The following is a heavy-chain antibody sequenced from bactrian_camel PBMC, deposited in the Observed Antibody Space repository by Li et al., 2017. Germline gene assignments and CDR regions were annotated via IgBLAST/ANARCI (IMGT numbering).Heavy chain of an antibody. CDR1: EWTSSDNC. J-gene: IGHJ4*01. V-gene: IGHV3S1*01. CDR2: AYNRIVLKT. D-gene: IGHD3*01. Sequence: HVQLVESGGGSVQPGGSLKLSCASSEWTSSDNCMAWFRQAPGKERVGVAAAYNRIVLKTYYADSVKDRFNISLDKDKNTLYLQMNNLQPEDTAMYYCAVEDPEYGSYDLQLCDGEFTYWGQGTQVTVS. CDR3: AVEDPEYGSYDLQLCDGEFTY.